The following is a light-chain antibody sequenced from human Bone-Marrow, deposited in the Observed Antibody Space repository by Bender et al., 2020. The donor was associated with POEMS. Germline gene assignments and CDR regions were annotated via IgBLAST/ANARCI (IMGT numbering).Light chain of an antibody. V-gene: IGLV1-44*01. CDR2: TNS. CDR1: SSNIGSNT. CDR3: ATWDDSLSAVV. Sequence: QSVLTQPPSASGTPGQRVTISCSGSSSNIGSNTVNWYQQLPRTAPKLLIYTNSQRPSGVPDRFSGSKSGTSASLAISGLQSEDEADYYCATWDDSLSAVVFGGGTKLTVL. J-gene: IGLJ2*01.